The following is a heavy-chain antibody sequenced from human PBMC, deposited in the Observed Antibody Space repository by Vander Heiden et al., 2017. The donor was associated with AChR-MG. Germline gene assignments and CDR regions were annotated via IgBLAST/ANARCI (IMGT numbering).Heavy chain of an antibody. Sequence: QVQLQESGPGLVKPSETLSLTCTVSGGPISSYYWSWIRQPPGKGLEWIGYIYYSGSTNYNPSLKSRVTISVDTSKNQFSLKLSSVTAADTAVYYCARGLTYYYDSSDYYYYYGMDVWGQGTTVTVSS. J-gene: IGHJ6*02. CDR2: IYYSGST. CDR3: ARGLTYYYDSSDYYYYYGMDV. CDR1: GGPISSYY. D-gene: IGHD3-22*01. V-gene: IGHV4-59*01.